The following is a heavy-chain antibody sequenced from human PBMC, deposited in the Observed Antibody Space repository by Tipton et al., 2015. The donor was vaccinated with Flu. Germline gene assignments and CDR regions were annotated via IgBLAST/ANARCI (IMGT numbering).Heavy chain of an antibody. CDR1: GGSISSSSYY. CDR2: IYYSGST. V-gene: IGHV4-39*01. D-gene: IGHD3-9*01. Sequence: TLSLTCTVSGGSISSSSYYWGWIRQPPGKGLEWIGSIYYSGSTYYNPSLKSRVTISVDTSKNQFSLKLSSVTAADTAVYYCARMPYYHDILTGSFDYWGQGSLVTVSS. J-gene: IGHJ4*02. CDR3: ARMPYYHDILTGSFDY.